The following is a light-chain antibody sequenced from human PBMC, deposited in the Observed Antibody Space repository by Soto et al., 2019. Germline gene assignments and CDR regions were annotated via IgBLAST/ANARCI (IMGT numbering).Light chain of an antibody. CDR3: ASYTRTSSTTYD. CDR2: DVS. V-gene: IGLV2-14*01. J-gene: IGLJ1*01. Sequence: QSVLAQPASVSGSPGQAITISCTGTSSDVGGYNYVSWYQQHPGKAPKLMIYDVSNRPSGVSNRFSGSKSGNTASLTISGLQAEDEADYYCASYTRTSSTTYDFGTGTKVTVL. CDR1: SSDVGGYNY.